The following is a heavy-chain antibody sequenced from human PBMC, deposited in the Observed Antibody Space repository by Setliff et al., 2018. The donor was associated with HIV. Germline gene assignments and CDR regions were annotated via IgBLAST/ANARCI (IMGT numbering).Heavy chain of an antibody. CDR3: ARGGYSSGWSDMDV. D-gene: IGHD6-19*01. CDR1: GESFSGYF. CDR2: IYSSGST. V-gene: IGHV4-34*01. J-gene: IGHJ6*03. Sequence: PSETLSLTCAVYGESFSGYFWSWIRQPPGKGLEWIGSIYSSGSTNYNPSLKSRVTMSVDTSKNQFSLKLSSVTAADTAVYYCARGGYSSGWSDMDVWGKGTTVTVSS.